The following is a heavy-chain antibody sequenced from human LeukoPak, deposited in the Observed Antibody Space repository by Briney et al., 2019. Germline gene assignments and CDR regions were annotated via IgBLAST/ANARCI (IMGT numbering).Heavy chain of an antibody. CDR2: ISSSGCTI. J-gene: IGHJ3*02. Sequence: PGGSLRLSCAASGFTFSSYEMNWVRQAPGKGLEWVSYISSSGCTIYYADSVKGRFTISRDNAKNSLYLQMNSLRAEDTAVYYCAREENYYDSSGYSGDAFDIWGQGTVVTVSS. V-gene: IGHV3-48*03. CDR3: AREENYYDSSGYSGDAFDI. CDR1: GFTFSSYE. D-gene: IGHD3-22*01.